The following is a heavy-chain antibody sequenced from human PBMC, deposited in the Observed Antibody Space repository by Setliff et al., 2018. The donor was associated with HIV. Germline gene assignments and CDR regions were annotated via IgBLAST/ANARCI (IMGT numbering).Heavy chain of an antibody. V-gene: IGHV5-51*01. CDR3: ARFVSGYYYPRGIFDY. J-gene: IGHJ4*02. CDR1: GYSFTSYW. CDR2: IYPGDSDT. D-gene: IGHD3-22*01. Sequence: PGESLKISCKGSGYSFTSYWIGWVRQMPGKGLEWMGIIYPGDSDTRYSPSFQGQVTISADKSISTAYLQWSSLKASDTAMYYCARFVSGYYYPRGIFDYWGQGTLVTVSS.